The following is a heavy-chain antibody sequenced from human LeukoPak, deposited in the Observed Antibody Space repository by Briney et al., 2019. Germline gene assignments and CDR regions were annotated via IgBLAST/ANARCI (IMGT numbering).Heavy chain of an antibody. CDR2: IKQDGSEE. V-gene: IGHV3-7*04. Sequence: GGSLRLSCAASGFTFSSYWMSWVRQAPGKGLEWVASIKQDGSEEYYVDSVKGRFTISRDNAENSLYLQMNSLRAEDTAVYYCARVRGSYRYAFDYWSQGTLLTVSS. D-gene: IGHD3-16*02. CDR1: GFTFSSYW. J-gene: IGHJ4*02. CDR3: ARVRGSYRYAFDY.